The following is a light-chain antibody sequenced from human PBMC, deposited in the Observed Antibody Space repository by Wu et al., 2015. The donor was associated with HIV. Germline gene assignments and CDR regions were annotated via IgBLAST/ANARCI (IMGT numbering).Light chain of an antibody. V-gene: IGKV3-15*01. CDR1: QSISNN. CDR2: GAS. CDR3: QQYNNWPRT. J-gene: IGKJ1*01. Sequence: IVMTQSPATLSVSPGERATLSCRASQSISNNLAWYQQKPGQAPRLLIYGASNRATGIPARFSGSGSGTEFTLTINSMQSEDFAVYYCQQYNNWPRTFGQGTKVEIK.